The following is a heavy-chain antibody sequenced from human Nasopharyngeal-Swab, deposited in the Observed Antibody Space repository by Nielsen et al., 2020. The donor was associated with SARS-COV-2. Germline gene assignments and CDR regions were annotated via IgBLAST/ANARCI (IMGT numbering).Heavy chain of an antibody. J-gene: IGHJ4*02. CDR3: ARISAMVMGYTDY. CDR2: INHSGST. D-gene: IGHD5-18*01. Sequence: SETLSLTCAAYGGSFSGYYWCWIRQPTGNGLAWNVEINHSGSTNYNPSLKSRVTISVDTSKNQFSLKLSSVTAADTAVYYCARISAMVMGYTDYWGQGTLVTVSS. V-gene: IGHV4-34*01. CDR1: GGSFSGYY.